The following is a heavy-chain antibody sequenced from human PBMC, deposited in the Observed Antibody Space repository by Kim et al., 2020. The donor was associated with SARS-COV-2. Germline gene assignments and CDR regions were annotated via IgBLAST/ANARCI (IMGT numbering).Heavy chain of an antibody. CDR3: GRDMDV. V-gene: IGHV3-7*01. CDR1: GFTFSNYW. J-gene: IGHJ6*02. Sequence: GGSLRLSCAASGFTFSNYWMSWVRHAPGKGLEWVANINQDGSEKNYVDSVKGRFTISRDNAKNSLYLQMNSLRVADTAVYYCGRDMDVWGQGTTVTVSS. CDR2: INQDGSEK.